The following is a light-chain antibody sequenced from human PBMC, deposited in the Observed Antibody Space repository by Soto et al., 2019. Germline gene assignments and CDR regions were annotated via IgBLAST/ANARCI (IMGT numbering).Light chain of an antibody. Sequence: QSVLTQPPSVSGAPGQRVTISCTGSSSNIGAGYDVPWYQQLPGTAPKLLIYGNSNRPSGVPDRFSGSKSGTSASLAITGLQAEDEADYYCQSYDSSLSGHVVFGGGTKLT. CDR3: QSYDSSLSGHVV. J-gene: IGLJ2*01. CDR2: GNS. CDR1: SSNIGAGYD. V-gene: IGLV1-40*01.